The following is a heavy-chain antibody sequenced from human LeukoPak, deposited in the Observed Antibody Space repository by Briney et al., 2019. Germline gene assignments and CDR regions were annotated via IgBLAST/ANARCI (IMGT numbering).Heavy chain of an antibody. Sequence: GGSLRLSCAASGFTFNNCAMSWVRQAPGKGLEWVSTINDSGGSTYYADSVKGRFTISRDNSKNTLYLQMNSLRAEDTAVYYCARELAGTTTDYWGQGTLVTVSS. CDR2: INDSGGST. CDR3: ARELAGTTTDY. V-gene: IGHV3-23*01. D-gene: IGHD6-19*01. J-gene: IGHJ4*02. CDR1: GFTFNNCA.